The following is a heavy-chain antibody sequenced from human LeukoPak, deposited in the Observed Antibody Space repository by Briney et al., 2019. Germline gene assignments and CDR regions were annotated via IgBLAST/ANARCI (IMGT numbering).Heavy chain of an antibody. J-gene: IGHJ2*01. D-gene: IGHD6-13*01. V-gene: IGHV4-4*07. CDR3: ARVEAGINNWYYDL. CDR1: GGSISSYY. CDR2: IYTSGST. Sequence: SETLSLTCTVSGGSISSYYWSWIRQPAGKGLEWIGRIYTSGSTNYNPSLRSRVTMSVDTSENQFSLKLSSVTAADTAVYYCARVEAGINNWYYDLWGRGTLVTVSS.